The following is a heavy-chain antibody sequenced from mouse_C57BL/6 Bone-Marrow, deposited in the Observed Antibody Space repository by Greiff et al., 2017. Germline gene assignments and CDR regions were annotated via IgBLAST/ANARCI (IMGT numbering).Heavy chain of an antibody. CDR1: GFTFSSYA. J-gene: IGHJ4*01. D-gene: IGHD2-4*01. Sequence: EVLLVESGGGLVKPGGSLKLSCAASGFTFSSYAMSWVRQTPEQRLEWVATISDGGSYTYYPANVKGRFTISRDKTKNNLYLQMSHLKSEDTAMYYCASDRPKGLRRASYYAMGYWGQGTSVTVSS. CDR2: ISDGGSYT. V-gene: IGHV5-4*01. CDR3: ASDRPKGLRRASYYAMGY.